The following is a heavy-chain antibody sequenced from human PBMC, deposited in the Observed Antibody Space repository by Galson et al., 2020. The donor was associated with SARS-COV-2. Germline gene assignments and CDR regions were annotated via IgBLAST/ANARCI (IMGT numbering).Heavy chain of an antibody. Sequence: ETSENLSLTCAVYGGSYSGNSWSWVRQPPGKGLEWIGEFDLSGKTNYRPSLNRRVSISGDASKKQLSLKLTSVTAADTGVYYCARGTVGILPSTILGLGPVDFSFAMDVRGQGATVTVSS. CDR2: FDLSGKT. J-gene: IGHJ6*02. V-gene: IGHV4-34*01. CDR1: GGSYSGNS. CDR3: ARGTVGILPSTILGLGPVDFSFAMDV. D-gene: IGHD2-2*02.